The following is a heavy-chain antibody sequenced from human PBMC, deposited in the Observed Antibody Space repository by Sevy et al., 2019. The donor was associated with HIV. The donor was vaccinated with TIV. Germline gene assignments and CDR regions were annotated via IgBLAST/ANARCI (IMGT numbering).Heavy chain of an antibody. CDR2: ITWNSGSI. J-gene: IGHJ4*02. V-gene: IGHV3-9*01. CDR1: GFTFDDYA. Sequence: GGSVRLSCAASGFTFDDYAMHWVRQAPGKGLEWVSGITWNSGSIDYADSVRGRFTISRDNAKNSLYLQMNSLRAEDTALYYCAKRATDYGSGTYYGVSLDYWGQGALVTVSS. D-gene: IGHD3-10*01. CDR3: AKRATDYGSGTYYGVSLDY.